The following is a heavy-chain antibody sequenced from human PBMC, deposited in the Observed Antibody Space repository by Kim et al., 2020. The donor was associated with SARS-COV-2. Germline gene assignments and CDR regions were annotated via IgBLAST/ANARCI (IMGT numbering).Heavy chain of an antibody. Sequence: SETLSLTCAVSGGSISSSNWWSWVRQPPGKGLEWIGEIYHSGSTNYNPSLKSRVTISVDKSKNQFSLKLSSVTAADTAVYYCASLNYSGSGSYYKGDYWGQGTLVTVSS. CDR2: IYHSGST. CDR3: ASLNYSGSGSYYKGDY. CDR1: GGSISSSNW. D-gene: IGHD3-10*01. J-gene: IGHJ4*02. V-gene: IGHV4-4*02.